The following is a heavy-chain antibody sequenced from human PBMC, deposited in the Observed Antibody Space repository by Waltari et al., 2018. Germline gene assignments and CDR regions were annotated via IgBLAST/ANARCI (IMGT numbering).Heavy chain of an antibody. Sequence: QVQLVQSGAEVKKPGASVKVSCKASGYTFTSYDINWVRQATGQGLEWMGWMNPNSGNTGYAQKFQGRVTMTRNTSISTAYMELSSLRSEDTAVYYCARRRITIFGVVKRNGMDVWGQGTTVTVSS. CDR3: ARRRITIFGVVKRNGMDV. CDR1: GYTFTSYD. D-gene: IGHD3-3*01. V-gene: IGHV1-8*01. CDR2: MNPNSGNT. J-gene: IGHJ6*02.